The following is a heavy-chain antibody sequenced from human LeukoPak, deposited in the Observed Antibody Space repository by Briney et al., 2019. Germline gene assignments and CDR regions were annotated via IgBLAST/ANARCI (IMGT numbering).Heavy chain of an antibody. D-gene: IGHD5-12*01. Sequence: SETLSLTCTVSGGSISSYYWSWIRQPAGEGLEWIGHIYSTGSTNYNPSLKSRVTISVDTSKNQFSLKLSSVTAADTAVYYCAREIVDIVATIPDYWGQGTLVTVSS. CDR2: IYSTGST. J-gene: IGHJ4*02. V-gene: IGHV4-4*07. CDR1: GGSISSYY. CDR3: AREIVDIVATIPDY.